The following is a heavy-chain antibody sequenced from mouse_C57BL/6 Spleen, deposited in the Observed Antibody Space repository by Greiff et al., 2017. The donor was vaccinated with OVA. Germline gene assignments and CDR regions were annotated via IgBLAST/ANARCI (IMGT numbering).Heavy chain of an antibody. Sequence: VQLQQSGPELVKPGASVKISCKASGYAFSSSWMNWVKQRPGKGLEWIGRIYPGDGDTNYNGKFKGKATLTADKSSSTAYMQLSSLTSEDSAVDFCARSDDGSYYFDYWGQGTTLTVSS. CDR3: ARSDDGSYYFDY. D-gene: IGHD2-3*01. V-gene: IGHV1-82*01. CDR1: GYAFSSSW. J-gene: IGHJ2*01. CDR2: IYPGDGDT.